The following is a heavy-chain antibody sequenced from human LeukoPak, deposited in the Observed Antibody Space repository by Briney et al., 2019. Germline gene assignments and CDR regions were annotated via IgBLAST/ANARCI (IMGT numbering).Heavy chain of an antibody. J-gene: IGHJ3*02. D-gene: IGHD3-22*01. V-gene: IGHV1-24*01. CDR1: GYTLTELS. CDR2: FDPEDGET. Sequence: ASVKVSCKVSGYTLTELSMHWVRQSPGKGLEWMGGFDPEDGETIYAQKFQGRVTMTEDTSTDTAYMELSSLRSEDTAVYYCATLYDSSGHDAFDIWGQGTMVTVSS. CDR3: ATLYDSSGHDAFDI.